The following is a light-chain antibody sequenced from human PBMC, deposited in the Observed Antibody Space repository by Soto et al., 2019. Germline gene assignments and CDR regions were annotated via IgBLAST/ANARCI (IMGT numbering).Light chain of an antibody. V-gene: IGLV2-14*01. CDR3: SSFTSSDTQV. J-gene: IGLJ2*01. CDR1: SSDVGSYDF. CDR2: DVS. Sequence: QSALTQPASVSGSPGQSITISCTGTSSDVGSYDFVSWYQQHPGKAPKLMIYDVSNRPSGVSNRFSGSKSGSTASLTISGLQAEDEADYYCSSFTSSDTQVFGGGTQLTVL.